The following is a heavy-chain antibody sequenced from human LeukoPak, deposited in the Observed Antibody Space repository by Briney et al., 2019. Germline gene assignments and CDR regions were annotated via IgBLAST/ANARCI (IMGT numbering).Heavy chain of an antibody. D-gene: IGHD3-22*01. Sequence: SETLSLTCTVSGDSISSSTYYWGWIRQPPGKGLEWIGSIYYSGSTYYNPSLKSRVTISVDTSKNQFSLKLSSVTAADTAVYYCATEYYYDSSGYEEYYWGQGTLVTVSS. CDR1: GDSISSSTYY. CDR3: ATEYYYDSSGYEEYY. CDR2: IYYSGST. V-gene: IGHV4-39*07. J-gene: IGHJ4*02.